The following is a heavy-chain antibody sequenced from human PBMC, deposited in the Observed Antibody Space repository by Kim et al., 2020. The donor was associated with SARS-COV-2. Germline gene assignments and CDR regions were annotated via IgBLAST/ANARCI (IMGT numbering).Heavy chain of an antibody. V-gene: IGHV6-1*01. CDR1: GDSVSGNHIA. CDR3: ARGSVSAFDV. J-gene: IGHJ3*01. CDR2: TFYDSKWYR. Sequence: SQTLSLTCVISGDSVSGNHIAWNWIRLSPSGGLEWLGRTFYDSKWYRDYAVSVRGRASINADTSRNQFCLQLNSVTPEDTAVDFCARGSVSAFDVWDHGT. D-gene: IGHD3-3*02.